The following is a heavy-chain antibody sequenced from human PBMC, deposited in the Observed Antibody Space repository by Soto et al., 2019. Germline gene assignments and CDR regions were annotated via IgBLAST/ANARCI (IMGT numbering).Heavy chain of an antibody. D-gene: IGHD6-6*01. CDR1: GGSISSSSYY. CDR3: ARHRDSSSSFGMDV. CDR2: IYYSGST. V-gene: IGHV4-39*01. J-gene: IGHJ6*02. Sequence: XETLSLTCTVSGGSISSSSYYWGWIRQPPGKGLEWIGSIYYSGSTYYNPSLKSRVTISVDTSKNQFSLKLSSVTAADTAVYYCARHRDSSSSFGMDVWGQGTTVTVSS.